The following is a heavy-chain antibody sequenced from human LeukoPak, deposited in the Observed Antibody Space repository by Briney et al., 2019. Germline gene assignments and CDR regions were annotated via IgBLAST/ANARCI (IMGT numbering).Heavy chain of an antibody. V-gene: IGHV1-2*02. Sequence: ASVKVSCKASGYTFTGYYMHWERQAPGQGLEWMGWINPNSGGTNYAQKVQGRVTMTRATSISTAYMELSRLRSDDTAVYYCARADIVVVPAASYYYYYMDVWGKGTTVTVSS. CDR1: GYTFTGYY. D-gene: IGHD2-2*01. CDR3: ARADIVVVPAASYYYYYMDV. CDR2: INPNSGGT. J-gene: IGHJ6*03.